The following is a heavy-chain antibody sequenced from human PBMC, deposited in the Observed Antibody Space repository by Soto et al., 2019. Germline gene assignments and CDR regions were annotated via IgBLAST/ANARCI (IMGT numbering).Heavy chain of an antibody. J-gene: IGHJ3*02. CDR1: GFTFSSYG. D-gene: IGHD6-6*01. Sequence: GGSLRLSCAASGFTFSSYGMHWVSQAPGKGLEWVAVIWYDGSNKYYADSVKGRFTISRDNSKNTLYLQMNSLRAEDTAVYYCARPDSRARPSDAFDIWGQGTMVTVSS. CDR2: IWYDGSNK. V-gene: IGHV3-33*01. CDR3: ARPDSRARPSDAFDI.